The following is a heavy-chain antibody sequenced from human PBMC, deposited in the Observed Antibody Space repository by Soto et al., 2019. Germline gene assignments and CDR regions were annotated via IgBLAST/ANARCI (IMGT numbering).Heavy chain of an antibody. D-gene: IGHD3-10*01. V-gene: IGHV4-34*01. CDR3: ARGRGPPGGTMVRGVIFSYDY. J-gene: IGHJ4*02. CDR1: GGSFSGYY. CDR2: INHSGST. Sequence: PSETLSLTCAVYGGSFSGYYWSWIRQPPGKGLEWIGEINHSGSTNYNPSLESRVTISVDTSKNQFSLKLSSVTAADTAVYYCARGRGPPGGTMVRGVIFSYDYWGQGTLVTVSS.